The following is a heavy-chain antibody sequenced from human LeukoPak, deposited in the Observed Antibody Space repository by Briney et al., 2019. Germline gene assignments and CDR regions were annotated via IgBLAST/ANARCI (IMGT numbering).Heavy chain of an antibody. CDR3: TTDRLDYWSGYSNYYYYYMDV. CDR2: IKSKTDNGTI. Sequence: GGSLRLSCVASGITFSNVWMSWVRQAPGKGLEWVGRIKSKTDNGTIDYAAPVRGRFTISRDDSENTLYLQMSSLKTEDTAVYYCTTDRLDYWSGYSNYYYYYMDVWGKGTTVTVSS. V-gene: IGHV3-15*01. J-gene: IGHJ6*03. D-gene: IGHD3-3*01. CDR1: GITFSNVW.